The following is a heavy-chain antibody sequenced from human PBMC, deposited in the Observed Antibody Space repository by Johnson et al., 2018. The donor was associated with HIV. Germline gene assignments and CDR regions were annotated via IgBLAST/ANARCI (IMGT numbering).Heavy chain of an antibody. CDR2: INQDGSEK. D-gene: IGHD6-13*01. J-gene: IGHJ3*02. CDR3: ARGQLDNAFDI. CDR1: GFTFDDYG. V-gene: IGHV3-7*02. Sequence: VQLVESGGGLVQPGGSLRLSCAASGFTFDDYGMSWVRQAPGKGLEWLANINQDGSEKYYVDSVKGRFTISRDNAKNSLYLQMNSLRAEDTSVYYCARGQLDNAFDIWGQGTKVTVSS.